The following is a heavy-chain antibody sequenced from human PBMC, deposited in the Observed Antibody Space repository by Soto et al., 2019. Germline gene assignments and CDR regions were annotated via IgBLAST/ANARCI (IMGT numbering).Heavy chain of an antibody. CDR2: IYYSGST. V-gene: IGHV4-31*03. CDR3: ARDPNRYYYDSSGLGSQHWFDP. Sequence: PSETLCLTCTVSGGSISSGGYYWSWIRQHPGKGLEWIGYIYYSGSTYYNPSLKSRVTISVDTSKNQFSLKLSSVTAADTAVYYCARDPNRYYYDSSGLGSQHWFDPWGQGTLVTVSS. CDR1: GGSISSGGYY. J-gene: IGHJ5*02. D-gene: IGHD3-22*01.